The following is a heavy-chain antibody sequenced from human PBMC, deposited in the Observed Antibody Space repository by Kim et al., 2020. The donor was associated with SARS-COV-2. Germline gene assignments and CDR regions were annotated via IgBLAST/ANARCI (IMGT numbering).Heavy chain of an antibody. CDR3: ARDAAVAGTDGLDI. CDR2: IKQDGSEK. Sequence: GGSLRLSCAAHGFTLRSYWMTWVRQTPGKGLEWVANIKQDGSEKYHVDSVKGRFTISRDNAKNSLYLQMNSLRGEDTAVYYCARDAAVAGTDGLDIWGQGTIVTVSS. V-gene: IGHV3-7*01. CDR1: GFTLRSYW. J-gene: IGHJ3*02. D-gene: IGHD6-19*01.